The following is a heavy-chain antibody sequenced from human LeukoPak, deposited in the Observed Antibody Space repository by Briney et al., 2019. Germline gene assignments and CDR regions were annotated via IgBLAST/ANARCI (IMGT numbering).Heavy chain of an antibody. CDR2: IYHSGSA. D-gene: IGHD2-2*02. V-gene: IGHV4-59*08. J-gene: IGHJ4*02. CDR1: GASLNNYH. Sequence: SETLSLTCTVAGASLNNYHWTWIRQPPGKVLEWIGSIYHSGSAYYNPSLKSRVTISVDTSKNQFSLKLSSVTAADTAVYYCVRYCSSTTCYTRAVDYWGQGTLVTVSS. CDR3: VRYCSSTTCYTRAVDY.